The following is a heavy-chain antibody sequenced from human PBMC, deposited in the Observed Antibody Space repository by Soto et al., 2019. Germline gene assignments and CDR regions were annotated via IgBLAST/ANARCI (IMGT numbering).Heavy chain of an antibody. Sequence: QVQLVESGGGVVQPGRSLRLSCAASGFTFSSYAMHWVRQAPGKGLEWVAVISYDGSNKYYADSVKGRFTISRDTSKNTLYLQMNSLRAEDTAVYYCARDFLGHCGGDCYPYWGQGTLVTVSS. V-gene: IGHV3-30-3*01. CDR3: ARDFLGHCGGDCYPY. J-gene: IGHJ4*02. D-gene: IGHD2-21*02. CDR2: ISYDGSNK. CDR1: GFTFSSYA.